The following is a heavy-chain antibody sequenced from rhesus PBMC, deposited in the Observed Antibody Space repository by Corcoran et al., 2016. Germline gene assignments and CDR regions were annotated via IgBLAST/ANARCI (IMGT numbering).Heavy chain of an antibody. D-gene: IGHD3-28*01. J-gene: IGHJ4*01. Sequence: QVQLQESGPGLVKPSETLSLTCAVSGGSISSSNWWSWIRQPPGKGLEWIGGIYRNSESTNYNPSLKSRVTISKDTSKNQFSLKLSAVTAADTAVYYCARLQDYYGSGFDYWGQGVLVTVSS. V-gene: IGHV4S12*01. CDR2: IYRNSEST. CDR1: GGSISSSNW. CDR3: ARLQDYYGSGFDY.